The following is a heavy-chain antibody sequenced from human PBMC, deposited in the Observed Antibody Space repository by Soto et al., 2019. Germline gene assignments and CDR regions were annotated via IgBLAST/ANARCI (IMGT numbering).Heavy chain of an antibody. CDR1: GYSFTSYW. CDR3: ARQGCSSTSCYVFWFDP. CDR2: IYPGDSDT. Sequence: PGESLQISCKGSGYSFTSYWIGWVRQMPGKGLEWMGIIYPGDSDTRYSPSFQGQVTISADKSISTAYLQWSSLKASDTAMYYCARQGCSSTSCYVFWFDPWGQGTLVTGSS. V-gene: IGHV5-51*01. J-gene: IGHJ5*02. D-gene: IGHD2-2*01.